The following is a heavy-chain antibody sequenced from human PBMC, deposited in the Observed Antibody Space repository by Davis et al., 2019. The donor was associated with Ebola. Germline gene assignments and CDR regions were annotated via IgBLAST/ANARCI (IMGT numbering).Heavy chain of an antibody. D-gene: IGHD4-17*01. CDR3: ARDFGLGYGTTVTTHYYYYGMDV. J-gene: IGHJ6*02. V-gene: IGHV3-23*01. Sequence: GESLKISCAASGFTFSNYGMTWVRQAPGKGLEWVSVISGSGGGTYYADSVKGRFSISRDNSKNTLYLQMNSLRAEDTAVYYCARDFGLGYGTTVTTHYYYYGMDVWGQGTTVTVSS. CDR2: ISGSGGGT. CDR1: GFTFSNYG.